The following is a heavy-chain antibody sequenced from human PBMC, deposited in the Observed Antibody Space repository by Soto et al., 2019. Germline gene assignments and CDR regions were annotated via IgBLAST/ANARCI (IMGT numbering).Heavy chain of an antibody. J-gene: IGHJ4*02. D-gene: IGHD5-12*01. Sequence: GASVKVSCKASGYTFTGYYMHWVRQAPGQGLEWMGWINPNSGGTNYAQKFQGRVTMTRDTSISTAYMELSRLRSGDTAVYYCASCKDGYNCYYFDYWGQGTLVTVS. CDR1: GYTFTGYY. CDR2: INPNSGGT. V-gene: IGHV1-2*02. CDR3: ASCKDGYNCYYFDY.